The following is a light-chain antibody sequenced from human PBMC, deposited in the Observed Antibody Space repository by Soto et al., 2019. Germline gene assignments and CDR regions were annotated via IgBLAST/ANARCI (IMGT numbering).Light chain of an antibody. Sequence: EIVLTQSPATLSVSPGDRVTLSCRASESLFGFLAWYQQKPGQAPRLLIYGVSTRATGIPARFSGGGSATDVTLTISSRQSEDAAVYFCQSYNDWPFASGLGTRLEI. V-gene: IGKV3-15*01. CDR1: ESLFGF. J-gene: IGKJ2*01. CDR3: QSYNDWPFA. CDR2: GVS.